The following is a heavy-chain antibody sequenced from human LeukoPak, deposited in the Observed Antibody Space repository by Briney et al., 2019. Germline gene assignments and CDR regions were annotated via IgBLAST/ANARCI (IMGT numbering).Heavy chain of an antibody. CDR3: ARGTVTAPDY. CDR2: IYSGGNT. J-gene: IGHJ4*02. D-gene: IGHD2-21*02. Sequence: GGSLRLSCAAPGSSVSNSYISCVRQATGERLEWVSIIYSGGNTYYADSVKGRFTISRDNSKNTLYLQMNRLRPEDTAVYYCARGTVTAPDYWGQGTLVTVSS. CDR1: GSSVSNSY. V-gene: IGHV3-53*01.